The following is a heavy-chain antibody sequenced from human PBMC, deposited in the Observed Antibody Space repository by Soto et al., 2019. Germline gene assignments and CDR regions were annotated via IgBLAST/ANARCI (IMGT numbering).Heavy chain of an antibody. D-gene: IGHD5-18*01. CDR2: ISGSGGST. CDR1: GFTFSSYA. CDR3: AKLDTAMVRTSNWFDP. J-gene: IGHJ5*02. Sequence: PGGSLRLSCAASGFTFSSYAMSWVRQAPGKGLEWVSAISGSGGSTYYADSVKGRFTISRDNSKNTLYLQMNSLRAEDTAVYYCAKLDTAMVRTSNWFDPWGQGTLVTVSS. V-gene: IGHV3-23*01.